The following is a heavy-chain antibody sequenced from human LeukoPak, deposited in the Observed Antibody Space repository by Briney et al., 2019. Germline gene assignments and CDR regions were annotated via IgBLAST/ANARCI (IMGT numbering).Heavy chain of an antibody. J-gene: IGHJ4*02. D-gene: IGHD2-2*01. V-gene: IGHV4-59*08. CDR2: IYYSGST. CDR1: GGSISGSY. Sequence: SETLSLTCTVSGGSISGSYWSWIRQPPGKGLEWIGYIYYSGSTNYNPSLKSRVTISVDTSKNQFSLKVRSVTAADTAAYYCARFKSGPGCSSASCTDFDYWGQGTLVTVSS. CDR3: ARFKSGPGCSSASCTDFDY.